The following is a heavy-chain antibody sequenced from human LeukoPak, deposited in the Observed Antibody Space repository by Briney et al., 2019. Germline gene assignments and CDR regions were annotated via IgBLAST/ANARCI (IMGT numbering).Heavy chain of an antibody. D-gene: IGHD2-21*01. CDR1: GFNFDTYN. V-gene: IGHV3-21*01. J-gene: IGHJ6*03. CDR3: ARYSEVYYYVDV. Sequence: GGSLRLSCAASGFNFDTYNFNWVRQAPGKGLEWVATIRSYSSYIHYGDSVKGRFTVSRDDAKKSLYLQMNSLRAEDTAVYFCARYSEVYYYVDVWGTGTTVTVSS. CDR2: IRSYSSYI.